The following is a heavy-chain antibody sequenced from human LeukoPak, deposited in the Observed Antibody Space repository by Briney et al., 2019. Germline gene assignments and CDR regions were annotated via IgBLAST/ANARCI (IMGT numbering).Heavy chain of an antibody. J-gene: IGHJ4*02. CDR1: GYTFTGYY. V-gene: IGHV1-2*02. Sequence: ASVKVSCKASGYTFTGYYMHWVRQAPEQGLEWMGWINPNSGGTNYAQKFQGRVTMTRDTSISTAYMELSRLRSDDTAVYYCARYYYGSGTDPGVDYWGQGTLVTVSS. D-gene: IGHD3-10*01. CDR3: ARYYYGSGTDPGVDY. CDR2: INPNSGGT.